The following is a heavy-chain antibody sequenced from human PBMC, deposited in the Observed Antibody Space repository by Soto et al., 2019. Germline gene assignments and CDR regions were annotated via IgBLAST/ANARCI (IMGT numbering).Heavy chain of an antibody. CDR1: GFAFSTSA. V-gene: IGHV3-23*01. D-gene: IGHD3-10*02. J-gene: IGHJ6*02. CDR3: AKFIRQMLVYYGMDV. CDR2: ITNTGGST. Sequence: GGSLRLSCAASGFAFSTSAMSWVRQAPGKGLVWVSSITNTGGSTYYADSVKGRFTISMDNSRNTLHLQMNSLRAEDTAVYYCAKFIRQMLVYYGMDVWGQGTTVTVSS.